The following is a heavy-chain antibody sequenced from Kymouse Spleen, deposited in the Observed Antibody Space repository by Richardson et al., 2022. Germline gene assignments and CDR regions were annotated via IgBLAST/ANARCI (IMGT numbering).Heavy chain of an antibody. V-gene: IGHV3-9*01. CDR2: ISWNSGSI. CDR3: AKTPSTTVGYYFDY. Sequence: EVQLVESGGGLVQPGRSLRLSCAASGFTFDDYAMHWVRQAPGKGLEWVSGISWNSGSIGYADSVKGRFTISRDNAKNSLYLQMNSLRAEDTALYYCAKTPSTTVGYYFDYWGQGTLVTVSS. J-gene: IGHJ4*02. D-gene: IGHD4-11,IGHD4-11*01. CDR1: GFTFDDYA.